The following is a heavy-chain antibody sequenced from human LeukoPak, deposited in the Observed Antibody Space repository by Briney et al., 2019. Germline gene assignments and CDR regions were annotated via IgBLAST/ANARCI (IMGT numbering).Heavy chain of an antibody. D-gene: IGHD6-13*01. CDR1: GFTFSNYA. CDR2: ISYDANVK. J-gene: IGHJ4*02. CDR3: TRDLSIHYSIDY. Sequence: PGRSLRLSCAASGFTFSNYAIHWVRQAPGKGLEWVAFISYDANVKYYAASVKGRFTLSRDNSKNTLYLQMNSLRAEDTAVYYCTRDLSIHYSIDYWGQGALVTVSS. V-gene: IGHV3-30*04.